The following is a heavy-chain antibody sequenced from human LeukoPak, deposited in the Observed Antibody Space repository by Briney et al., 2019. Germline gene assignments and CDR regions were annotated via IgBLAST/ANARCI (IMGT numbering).Heavy chain of an antibody. CDR2: IHSSGHT. D-gene: IGHD6-19*01. J-gene: IGHJ5*02. CDR1: GGSLNIHY. CDR3: ARNVGWYTYDT. Sequence: SETLSLTCTVSGGSLNIHYWSWIRQPPGKGLEWIGYIHSSGHTHYDTSLRGRATISEDTSKNQFSLHLTSVTAADTAIYYCARNVGWYTYDTWGQGILVTVSS. V-gene: IGHV4-4*08.